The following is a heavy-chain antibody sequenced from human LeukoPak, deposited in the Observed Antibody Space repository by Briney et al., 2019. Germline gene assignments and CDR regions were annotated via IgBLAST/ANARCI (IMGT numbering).Heavy chain of an antibody. J-gene: IGHJ6*03. CDR2: IYYSGST. D-gene: IGHD3-10*01. V-gene: IGHV4-39*07. Sequence: SGTLSLTCTVSGGSISSSSYYWGWIRQPPGKGLEWIGSIYYSGSTYYNPSLKSRVTISVDTSKNQFSLKLSSVTAADTAVYYCARVLLWFGYYYYMDVWGKGTTVTVSS. CDR3: ARVLLWFGYYYYMDV. CDR1: GGSISSSSYY.